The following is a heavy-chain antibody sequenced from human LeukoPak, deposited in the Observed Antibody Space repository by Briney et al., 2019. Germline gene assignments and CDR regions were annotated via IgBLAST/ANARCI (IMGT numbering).Heavy chain of an antibody. D-gene: IGHD4/OR15-4a*01. V-gene: IGHV3-49*04. CDR3: TRAPYNGANYPYCFDN. J-gene: IGHJ4*02. CDR2: IRTKRYSGTS. Sequence: GESLKISCTSSGFTFGDYGVSWVRQAPGKGLEWVSFIRTKRYSGTSEYAASVKGRFTISRDDSKSIAYLQMDSLKIEDTALYYCTRAPYNGANYPYCFDNWGQGTLVTVSP. CDR1: GFTFGDYG.